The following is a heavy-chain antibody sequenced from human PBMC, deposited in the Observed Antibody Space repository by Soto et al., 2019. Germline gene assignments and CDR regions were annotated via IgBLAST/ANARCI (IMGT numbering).Heavy chain of an antibody. J-gene: IGHJ6*02. D-gene: IGHD2-21*01. CDR1: GFTFNSYS. CDR3: ARAEIVALGIPRFYYYGMDV. CDR2: ISSSSTDI. Sequence: VQLVQSGGGLVKPGGSLRLSCAASGFTFNSYSMNWVRQAPGKGLEWVSCISSSSTDIYYADSVKGRFTISRDNAKNSLYRQMNSERGEDTAVYYCARAEIVALGIPRFYYYGMDVWGQGTTVTVSS. V-gene: IGHV3-21*01.